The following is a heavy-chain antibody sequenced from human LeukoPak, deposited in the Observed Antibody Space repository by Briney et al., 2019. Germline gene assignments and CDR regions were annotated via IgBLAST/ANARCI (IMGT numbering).Heavy chain of an antibody. CDR1: GGSINSY. J-gene: IGHJ5*02. V-gene: IGHV4-4*07. D-gene: IGHD3-10*01. Sequence: PSETLSLTCTVSGGSINSYWSWIRQPAGKGLEWIGRISGSGTITYNPALQSRLSISIDTSKNQFSLKLMSVTAADTAVYYCARDSGTTGEVKFDPWGQGTLVTVFS. CDR3: ARDSGTTGEVKFDP. CDR2: ISGSGTI.